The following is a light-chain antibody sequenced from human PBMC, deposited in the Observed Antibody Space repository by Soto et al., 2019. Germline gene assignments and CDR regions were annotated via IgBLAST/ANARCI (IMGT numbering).Light chain of an antibody. V-gene: IGKV1-5*03. J-gene: IGKJ4*01. CDR2: EAS. CDR1: HVLSKW. CDR3: QPYNSILP. Sequence: VSVTITCRARHVLSKWVAWYQQKPGKAPKLLIYEASTLQGGVPSRFSGSGSGTVFTLTISSQQPDVSATYYCQPYNSILPFGSGTKVDIK.